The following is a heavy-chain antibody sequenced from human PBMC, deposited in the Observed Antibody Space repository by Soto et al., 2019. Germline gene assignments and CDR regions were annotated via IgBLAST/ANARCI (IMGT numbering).Heavy chain of an antibody. D-gene: IGHD2-2*01. CDR1: GFTFSSYA. CDR3: AKDRSCSSTSCYRSFDY. Sequence: GGSLRLSCAASGFTFSSYAMSWVRRAPGKGLEWVSAISGSGGSTYYADSVKGRFTISRDNSKNTLYLQMNSLRAEDTAVYYCAKDRSCSSTSCYRSFDYWGQGTLVTVSS. CDR2: ISGSGGST. J-gene: IGHJ4*02. V-gene: IGHV3-23*01.